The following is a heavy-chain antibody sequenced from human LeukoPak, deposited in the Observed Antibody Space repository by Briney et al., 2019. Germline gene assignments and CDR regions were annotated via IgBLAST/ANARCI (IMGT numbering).Heavy chain of an antibody. Sequence: GESLKISCQGSGYIFTTYWIGWVRQLPGKGLEWMGIIYPGDSDTRYSPSFQGQVTISADKSISTAYLQWSSLKASDTAMYYCARTVAGNFDYWGQGTLVTVSS. J-gene: IGHJ4*02. CDR3: ARTVAGNFDY. CDR1: GYIFTTYW. V-gene: IGHV5-51*01. D-gene: IGHD6-19*01. CDR2: IYPGDSDT.